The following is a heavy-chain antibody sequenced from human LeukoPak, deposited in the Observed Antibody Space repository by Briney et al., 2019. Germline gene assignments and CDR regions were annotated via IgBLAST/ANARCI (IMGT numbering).Heavy chain of an antibody. CDR1: GFTFSSYG. Sequence: PGGSLRLSCAASGFTFSSYGMHWVRQAPGKGLEWVAVIWYDGSNKYYADSVKGRFTISRDNSKNTLYLQVNSLRAEDTAVYYCARDQYYYGSGPQDYWGQGTLVTVSS. CDR2: IWYDGSNK. D-gene: IGHD3-10*01. J-gene: IGHJ4*02. V-gene: IGHV3-33*01. CDR3: ARDQYYYGSGPQDY.